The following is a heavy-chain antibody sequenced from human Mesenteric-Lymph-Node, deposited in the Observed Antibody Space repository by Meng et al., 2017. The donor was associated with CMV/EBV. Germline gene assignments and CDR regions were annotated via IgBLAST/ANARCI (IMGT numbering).Heavy chain of an antibody. CDR2: IRAHNGDI. V-gene: IGHV1-18*01. Sequence: SCKTSGYPFNTHAIIWVRQAPGQGLEWMGWIRAHNGDISYAQKFQGRFTVSIDTSTNTAYMELRSLRSDDTAVYYCARGEGKEYFDFWGQRTLVTVSS. CDR1: GYPFNTHA. CDR3: ARGEGKEYFDF. J-gene: IGHJ4*02.